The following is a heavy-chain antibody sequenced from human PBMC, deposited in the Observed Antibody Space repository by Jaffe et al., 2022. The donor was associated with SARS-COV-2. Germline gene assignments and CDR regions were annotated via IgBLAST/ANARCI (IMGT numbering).Heavy chain of an antibody. V-gene: IGHV3-23*01. CDR3: AKHSGDYFPPDY. Sequence: EVQLLESGGGLVQPGGSLRLSCAASGFTFSSYAMSWVRQAPGKGLEWVSTVNSVSSSAYSVDSVKGRFTISRDNSKNTLFLQMNSLRVEDTAVYFCAKHSGDYFPPDYWGQGTLVTVSS. D-gene: IGHD3-22*01. J-gene: IGHJ4*02. CDR2: VNSVSSSA. CDR1: GFTFSSYA.